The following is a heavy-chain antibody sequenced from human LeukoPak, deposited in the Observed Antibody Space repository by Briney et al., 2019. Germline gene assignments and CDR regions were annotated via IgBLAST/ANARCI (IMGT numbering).Heavy chain of an antibody. Sequence: PGGSLRLSCAASGFTFSSYSMNWVRQAPGKGLEWVSSISSSSSYIYYADSVKGRFTISRDNAKNSLYLQMNSLRAEDTAVYYCPKARDLWSGYYRGPIFTYWGQGPWSPSPQ. D-gene: IGHD3-3*01. CDR3: PKARDLWSGYYRGPIFTY. CDR2: ISSSSSYI. CDR1: GFTFSSYS. V-gene: IGHV3-21*04. J-gene: IGHJ4*02.